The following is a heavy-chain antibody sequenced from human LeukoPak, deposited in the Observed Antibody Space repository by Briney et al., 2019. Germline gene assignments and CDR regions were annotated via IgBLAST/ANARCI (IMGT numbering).Heavy chain of an antibody. Sequence: AASVKVSCKASGYTFTGYYMHWVRQAPGQGLEWMGGIILILDTANYVQKFQGRVTITADESTSTAYMELSSLRSEDTAVYYCVGDRDYGGNRPLDYWGQGTLVTVSS. CDR1: GYTFTGYY. D-gene: IGHD4-23*01. CDR2: IILILDTA. V-gene: IGHV1-69*13. J-gene: IGHJ4*02. CDR3: VGDRDYGGNRPLDY.